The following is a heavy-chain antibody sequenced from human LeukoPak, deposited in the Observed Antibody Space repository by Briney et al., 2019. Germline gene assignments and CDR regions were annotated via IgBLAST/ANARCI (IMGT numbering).Heavy chain of an antibody. D-gene: IGHD2-8*01. J-gene: IGHJ5*02. CDR2: IYTSGST. CDR3: ARDRYCTNGVCYLFDP. V-gene: IGHV4-61*02. Sequence: PSQALSLTCTVSGGSISSGSYYWSWIRQPAGKGLEWIGRIYTSGSTNYNPSLKSRVAISVDTSKNQFSLKLSSVTAADTAVYYCARDRYCTNGVCYLFDPWGQGTLVTVSS. CDR1: GGSISSGSYY.